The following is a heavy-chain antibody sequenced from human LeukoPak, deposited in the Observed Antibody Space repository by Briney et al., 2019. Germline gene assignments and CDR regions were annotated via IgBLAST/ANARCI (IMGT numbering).Heavy chain of an antibody. Sequence: GSLRLSCAASGFTFSSYSMNWVRQAPGKGLEWLGDVNDSGDSTYKPSLKSRVTMSVDTSKSQLSLKLNSVTAADTAVYYCARGLKGGYCTNAVCWTWDSWGQGVLVTVSS. V-gene: IGHV4-34*01. J-gene: IGHJ4*02. CDR2: VNDSGDS. CDR1: GFTFSSYS. D-gene: IGHD2-8*01. CDR3: ARGLKGGYCTNAVCWTWDS.